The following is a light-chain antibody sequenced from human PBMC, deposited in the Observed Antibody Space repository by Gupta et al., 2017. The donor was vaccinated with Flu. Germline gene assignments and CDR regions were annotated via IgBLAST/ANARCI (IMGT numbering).Light chain of an antibody. V-gene: IGKV1-5*03. CDR2: KAS. CDR1: QSISSW. Sequence: DIQMTHSPSTLSASVGDRVTITCRASQSISSWLAWYQQKPGKAPKLLIYKASRVESGVPSRFSGSGSGTEFTLTISSRQPDDFATYYCQQENSCSITFGQGTLVDIK. CDR3: QQENSCSIT. J-gene: IGKJ5*01.